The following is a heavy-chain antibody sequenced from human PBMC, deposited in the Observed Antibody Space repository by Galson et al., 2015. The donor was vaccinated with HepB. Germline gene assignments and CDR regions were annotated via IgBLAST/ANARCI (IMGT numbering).Heavy chain of an antibody. Sequence: SVKVSCKASGYTFTSYGISWVRQAPGQGLEWMGGIIPIFGTANYAQKFQGRVTITADESTSTAYMELSSLRSEDTAVYYCARAHLGGFGELSPRAFDIWGQGTMVTVSS. CDR3: ARAHLGGFGELSPRAFDI. V-gene: IGHV1-69*13. J-gene: IGHJ3*02. D-gene: IGHD3-10*01. CDR2: IIPIFGTA. CDR1: GYTFTSYG.